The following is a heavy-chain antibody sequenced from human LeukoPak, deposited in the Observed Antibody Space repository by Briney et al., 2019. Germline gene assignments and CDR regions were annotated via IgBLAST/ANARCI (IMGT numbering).Heavy chain of an antibody. V-gene: IGHV4-59*02. CDR1: GDSVSGYY. CDR2: IYYSGST. D-gene: IGHD2-15*01. J-gene: IGHJ4*02. CDR3: ARVGGPSGPDD. Sequence: SETLFLTCTVSGDSVSGYYWSWIRQPPGKGLESIGYIYYSGSTNYNPSLKSRVTISLDAPKNQFSLRLTSVTAADTATYYCARVGGPSGPDDWGQGILVTVSS.